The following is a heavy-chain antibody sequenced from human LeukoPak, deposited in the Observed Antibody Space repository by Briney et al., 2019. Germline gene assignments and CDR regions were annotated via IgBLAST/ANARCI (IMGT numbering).Heavy chain of an antibody. J-gene: IGHJ4*02. CDR2: IKQDGSEK. CDR1: GFTFSSYW. Sequence: GGSLRLSCAASGFTFSSYWMSWVRQAPGKGLEWVANIKQDGSEKYYVDSVKGRFTISRDNSKNSLYLQMNSLRAEDTALYYCAKGGYDPDYFFDYWGQGTLVTVSS. V-gene: IGHV3-7*03. CDR3: AKGGYDPDYFFDY. D-gene: IGHD3-16*01.